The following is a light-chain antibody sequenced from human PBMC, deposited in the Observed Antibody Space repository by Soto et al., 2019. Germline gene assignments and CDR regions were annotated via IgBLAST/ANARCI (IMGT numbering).Light chain of an antibody. CDR3: SSYTSSSTLVV. CDR2: EVS. J-gene: IGLJ2*01. V-gene: IGLV2-14*01. CDR1: SSDVGGYNY. Sequence: QSALTQPASGSGSPGQSITISCTGTSSDVGGYNYVSWYQQHPGKAPKILIYEVSNRPSGVSNRFSGSTSGNTASLTIYGLQAEDEADYYCSSYTSSSTLVVFGGGTKLTVL.